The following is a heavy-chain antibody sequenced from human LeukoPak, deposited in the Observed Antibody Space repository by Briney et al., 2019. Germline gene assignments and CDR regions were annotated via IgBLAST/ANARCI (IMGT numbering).Heavy chain of an antibody. Sequence: GASLQISCKGSGSALISYWIGWVRQMPGKGLEWMGIIYPGDSDTRYSPSFQGQVTISADKSISTAYLQWSSLKASDTAMYYCARRCVSGGLNWFDPWGQGTLVTVSS. D-gene: IGHD2-21*01. J-gene: IGHJ5*02. CDR3: ARRCVSGGLNWFDP. CDR1: GSALISYW. CDR2: IYPGDSDT. V-gene: IGHV5-51*01.